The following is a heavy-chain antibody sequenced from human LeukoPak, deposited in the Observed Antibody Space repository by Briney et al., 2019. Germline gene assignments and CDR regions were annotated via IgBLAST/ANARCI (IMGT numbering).Heavy chain of an antibody. CDR1: GFTFSSYG. Sequence: GGSLRLSCAASGFTFSSYGMHWVRQAPGQGLEWMGIINPSGGSTSYAQKFQGRVTMTRDTSTSTVYMELSSLRSEDTAVYYCARGGVGVQRGIFNRDGYNSPFDLWGRGTLVTVSS. D-gene: IGHD5-24*01. CDR3: ARGGVGVQRGIFNRDGYNSPFDL. CDR2: INPSGGST. J-gene: IGHJ2*01. V-gene: IGHV1-46*01.